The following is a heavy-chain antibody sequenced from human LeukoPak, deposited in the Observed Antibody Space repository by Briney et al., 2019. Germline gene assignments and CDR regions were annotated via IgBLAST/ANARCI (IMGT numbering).Heavy chain of an antibody. CDR2: INPNSGGT. V-gene: IGHV1-2*02. Sequence: ASVKVSCKASGYTFTGYYMHWVRQAPGQGLEWMGWINPNSGGTNYAQKFQGRVTMTRDTSISTAYMELSRLRSDDTAVYYCARERRDENYYGMDVWGQGTTVTVSS. CDR3: ARERRDENYYGMDV. J-gene: IGHJ6*02. CDR1: GYTFTGYY.